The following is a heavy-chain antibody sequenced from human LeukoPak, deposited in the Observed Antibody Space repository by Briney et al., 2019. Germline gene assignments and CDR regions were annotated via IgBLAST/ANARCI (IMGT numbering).Heavy chain of an antibody. J-gene: IGHJ4*02. Sequence: SETLSLTCSVSGYSISSGYYWGWIRQPPGKGLEWIGSIHHSGSTYYNPSLKSQVTISVDTSKNQFSLILSSVTAADTAVYYCAREGRPDSSGYYYHSWGQGTLVTVSS. CDR1: GYSISSGYY. V-gene: IGHV4-38-2*02. CDR2: IHHSGST. CDR3: AREGRPDSSGYYYHS. D-gene: IGHD3-22*01.